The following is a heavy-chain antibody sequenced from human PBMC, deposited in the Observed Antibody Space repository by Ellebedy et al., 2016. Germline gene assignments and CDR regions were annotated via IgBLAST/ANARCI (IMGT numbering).Heavy chain of an antibody. Sequence: GGSLRLXXAASGFTFSSYGMHWVRQAPGKGLEWVAVISYDGSNKYYADSVKGRFTISRDNSKNTLYLQMNSLRAEDTAVYYCAKDVGKWELRKFYYYYMDVWGKGTTVTVSS. J-gene: IGHJ6*03. CDR3: AKDVGKWELRKFYYYYMDV. CDR2: ISYDGSNK. D-gene: IGHD1-26*01. CDR1: GFTFSSYG. V-gene: IGHV3-30*18.